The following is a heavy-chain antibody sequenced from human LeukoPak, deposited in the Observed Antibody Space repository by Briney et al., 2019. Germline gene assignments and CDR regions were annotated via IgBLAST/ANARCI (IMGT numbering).Heavy chain of an antibody. CDR1: GGSISSSSYY. J-gene: IGHJ4*02. Sequence: SETLSLTCTVSGGSISSSSYYWGWIRQPPGKGLEWIGSIYTSGSTNYNPSLKSRVTMSVDTSKNQFSLKLSSVTAADTAVYYCARDQPMAPWYFDYWGQGTLVTVSS. CDR2: IYTSGST. D-gene: IGHD3-10*01. V-gene: IGHV4-39*07. CDR3: ARDQPMAPWYFDY.